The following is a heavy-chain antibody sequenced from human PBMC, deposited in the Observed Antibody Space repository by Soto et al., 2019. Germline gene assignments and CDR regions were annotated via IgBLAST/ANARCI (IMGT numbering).Heavy chain of an antibody. V-gene: IGHV3-33*01. CDR1: GFTFSSYG. CDR2: IWFDGSNK. J-gene: IGHJ4*02. Sequence: GGSLRLSCAASGFTFSSYGMHWVRQAPGKGLEWVAVIWFDGSNKFYADSVKGRFTISRDNSKNPVSLQMNSLRDEDSAAYYCATTGPYWGQGTLVTVSS. CDR3: ATTGPY.